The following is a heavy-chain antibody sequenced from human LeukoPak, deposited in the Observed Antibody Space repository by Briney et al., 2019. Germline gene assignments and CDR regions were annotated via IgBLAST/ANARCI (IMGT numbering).Heavy chain of an antibody. CDR2: INHSGST. J-gene: IGHJ2*01. CDR1: GGSISSDSYY. D-gene: IGHD6-19*01. Sequence: PSETLSLTCIVSGGSISSDSYYWAWIRQPPGKGLEWIGEINHSGSTNYNPSLKSRVTISVDTSKNQFSLRLTSVTAADTAVYYCARPLGSGWAYWYFDLWGRGTLVTVSS. CDR3: ARPLGSGWAYWYFDL. V-gene: IGHV4-39*07.